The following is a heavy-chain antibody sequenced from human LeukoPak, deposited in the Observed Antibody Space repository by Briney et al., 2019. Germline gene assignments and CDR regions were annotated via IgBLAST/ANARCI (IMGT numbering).Heavy chain of an antibody. D-gene: IGHD2-8*01. J-gene: IGHJ4*02. Sequence: GGSLRLSSAASGFTFSSYWMHWVRQAPGKGLVWVSNIHSDGSTTNYADSVKGRFTISSDNAKNTLYLQMNSLRVEDTAVYYCARGPTNGQAFDYWGQGTLVSVSS. CDR3: ARGPTNGQAFDY. V-gene: IGHV3-74*01. CDR1: GFTFSSYW. CDR2: IHSDGSTT.